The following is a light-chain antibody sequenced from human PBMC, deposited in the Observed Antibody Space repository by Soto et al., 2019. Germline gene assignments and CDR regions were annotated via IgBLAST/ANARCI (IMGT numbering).Light chain of an antibody. CDR3: QQYGRSPST. V-gene: IGKV3-20*01. Sequence: EIVLTQSPGTLSLSPGERATLSCRASQSVSSSYLAWYQQKPGQAPRLLIYGASSSATGIPDRFSGSGSGTDFTLTISRLEPEDFAVYYCQQYGRSPSTFGGGTKVEIK. CDR2: GAS. J-gene: IGKJ4*01. CDR1: QSVSSSY.